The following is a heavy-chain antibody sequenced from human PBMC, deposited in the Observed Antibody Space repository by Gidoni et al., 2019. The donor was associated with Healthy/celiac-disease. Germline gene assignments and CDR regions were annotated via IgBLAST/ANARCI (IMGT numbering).Heavy chain of an antibody. D-gene: IGHD2-2*01. J-gene: IGHJ5*02. CDR2: IYYSWST. CDR1: GGSISSSSYY. CDR3: ARHLLPIVVVPAGWFDP. V-gene: IGHV4-39*01. Sequence: QLQLQESGPGLVEPSETLSLTCTVSGGSISSSSYYLGWICQNPGKGLEWIESIYYSWSTYYNPSLKSRFTISVDTSKNQFSLKLSSVTAADTAVYYCARHLLPIVVVPAGWFDPWGQGTLVTVSS.